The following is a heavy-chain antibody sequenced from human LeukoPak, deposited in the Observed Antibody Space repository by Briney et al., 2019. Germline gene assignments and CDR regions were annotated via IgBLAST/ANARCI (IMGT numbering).Heavy chain of an antibody. CDR3: ARRRGDYGSGELDF. J-gene: IGHJ4*02. V-gene: IGHV4-59*01. CDR1: GGSISSYY. Sequence: PSETLSLTCTVSGGSISSYYWSWIRQPPGKGLEWIGNIYYSGSTNYNPSLRSRVTISVDTSKNQCSLKLSSVTAADTAVYYCARRRGDYGSGELDFWGQGTLVTVSS. D-gene: IGHD3-10*01. CDR2: IYYSGST.